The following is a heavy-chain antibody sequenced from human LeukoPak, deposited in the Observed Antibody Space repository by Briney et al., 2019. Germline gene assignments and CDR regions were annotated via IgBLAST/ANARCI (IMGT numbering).Heavy chain of an antibody. J-gene: IGHJ4*02. CDR1: GYTFTSYD. V-gene: IGHV1-8*01. CDR2: MNPNSGNT. CDR3: ARATDATIFGVVTAYYFDY. D-gene: IGHD3-3*01. Sequence: GASVKVSCKASGYTFTSYDINWVRQATGQGLEWMGWMNPNSGNTGYAQKFQGRVTMTRDTSISTAYMELSRLRSDDTAVYYCARATDATIFGVVTAYYFDYWGQGTLVTVSS.